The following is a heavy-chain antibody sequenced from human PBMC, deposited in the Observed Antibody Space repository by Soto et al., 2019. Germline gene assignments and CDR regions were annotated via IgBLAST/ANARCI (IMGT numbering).Heavy chain of an antibody. Sequence: QVQLVESGGGVVQPGRSLRLSWAASGFTFSSYGMHWVRQAPGKGLEWVAVISYDGSNKYYADSVKGRFTISRDNSKNTLYLQMNSLRAEDTAVYYCARRGWDAFDIWGQGKRVTVSS. CDR3: ARRGWDAFDI. CDR2: ISYDGSNK. V-gene: IGHV3-30*03. CDR1: GFTFSSYG. J-gene: IGHJ3*02.